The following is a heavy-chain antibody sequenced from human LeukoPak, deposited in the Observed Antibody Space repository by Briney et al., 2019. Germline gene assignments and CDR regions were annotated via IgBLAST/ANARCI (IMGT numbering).Heavy chain of an antibody. CDR2: INADGTST. CDR3: ARNRDGLGL. V-gene: IGHV3-74*01. Sequence: GGSLRLSCAASGLTFSSDSMAWVRQAPGKGLVWVSYINADGTSTTYADSVKGRFTISRDNAKKTVYLQMNSLTSEDTAVYYCARNRDGLGLWGQGTLVTVSS. CDR1: GLTFSSDS. D-gene: IGHD3-16*01. J-gene: IGHJ4*02.